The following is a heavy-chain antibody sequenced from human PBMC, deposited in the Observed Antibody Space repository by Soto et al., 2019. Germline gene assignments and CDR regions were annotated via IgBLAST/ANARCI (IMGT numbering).Heavy chain of an antibody. Sequence: AGGSLRLSCAASGFTFSSYAMSWVRQAPGKGLEWVSAISGSGGSTYYADSVKGRFTISRDNSKNTLYLQMNSLRAEDTAVYYCAKDRIVGATSSPQYFDYWGQGTLVTVSS. J-gene: IGHJ4*02. CDR1: GFTFSSYA. CDR3: AKDRIVGATSSPQYFDY. D-gene: IGHD1-26*01. V-gene: IGHV3-23*01. CDR2: ISGSGGST.